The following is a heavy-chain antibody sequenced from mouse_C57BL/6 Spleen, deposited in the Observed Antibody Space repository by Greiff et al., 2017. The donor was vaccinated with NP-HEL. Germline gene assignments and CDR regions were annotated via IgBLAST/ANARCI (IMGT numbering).Heavy chain of an antibody. CDR1: GYAFSSYW. D-gene: IGHD1-1*01. Sequence: QVQLKESGAELVKPGASVKISCKASGYAFSSYWMNWVKQRPGKGLEWIGQIYPGDGDTNYNGKFKGKATLTADKSSSTAYMQLSSLTSEDSAVYFCASGKYYGSSDDAMDYWGQGTSVTVSS. CDR3: ASGKYYGSSDDAMDY. CDR2: IYPGDGDT. V-gene: IGHV1-80*01. J-gene: IGHJ4*01.